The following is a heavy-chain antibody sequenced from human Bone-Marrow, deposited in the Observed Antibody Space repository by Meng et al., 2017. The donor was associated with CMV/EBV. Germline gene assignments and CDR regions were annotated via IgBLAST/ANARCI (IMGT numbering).Heavy chain of an antibody. V-gene: IGHV1-69*05. Sequence: SVKVSCKASGGTFSSYAISWVRQAPGQGLEWMGGIIPIFGTANYAQKFQGRVTITTDESTSTAYMELSSLRSEDTAVYYCAKDKRPYYDSSGVALSNWGQGTLVTVSS. CDR1: GGTFSSYA. CDR3: AKDKRPYYDSSGVALSN. D-gene: IGHD3-22*01. J-gene: IGHJ4*02. CDR2: IIPIFGTA.